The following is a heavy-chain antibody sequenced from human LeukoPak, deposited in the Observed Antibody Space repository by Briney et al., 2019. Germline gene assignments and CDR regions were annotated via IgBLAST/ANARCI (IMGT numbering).Heavy chain of an antibody. CDR2: IYYSGSA. CDR3: ARDSAPRGEYYFDY. CDR1: GGSFNSYY. J-gene: IGHJ4*02. Sequence: SETLSLTCTVSGGSFNSYYWSWIRQPPGQGLEWIGYIYYSGSARYNPSLKGRVTMSVDTSKNQFSLKLSSVTAADTAVYHCARDSAPRGEYYFDYWGQGTLVTVSS. D-gene: IGHD3-10*01. V-gene: IGHV4-59*01.